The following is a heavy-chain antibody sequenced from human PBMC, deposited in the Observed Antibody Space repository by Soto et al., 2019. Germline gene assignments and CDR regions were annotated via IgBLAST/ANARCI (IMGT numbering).Heavy chain of an antibody. CDR3: APQPGAAGTGWFDP. V-gene: IGHV1-8*01. D-gene: IGHD6-13*01. CDR2: MNPNSGNT. CDR1: GYTFTSYD. J-gene: IGHJ5*02. Sequence: QVQLVQSGAEVKKPGASVKVSCKASGYTFTSYDINWVRQATGQGLEWMGWMNPNSGNTGYAQKFQGRVTMTRNTSISTAYTVLTRRTSDLTGVFNCAPQPGAAGTGWFDPWGQGTLVTVSS.